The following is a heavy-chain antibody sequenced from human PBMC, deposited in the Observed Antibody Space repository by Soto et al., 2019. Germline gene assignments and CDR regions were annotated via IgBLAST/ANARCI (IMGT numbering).Heavy chain of an antibody. V-gene: IGHV3-33*01. CDR3: ARVTRFSCSSTSCYDRPELYYYYYGMDV. CDR2: IWYDGSNK. CDR1: GFTFSSYG. D-gene: IGHD2-2*01. J-gene: IGHJ6*02. Sequence: QVQLVESGGGVVQPGRSLRLSCAASGFTFSSYGMHWVRQAPGKGLEWVAVIWYDGSNKYYADSVKGRFTISRDNSKNTLSMHMNSLRAEDTAVYYCARVTRFSCSSTSCYDRPELYYYYYGMDVWGQGTTVTVSS.